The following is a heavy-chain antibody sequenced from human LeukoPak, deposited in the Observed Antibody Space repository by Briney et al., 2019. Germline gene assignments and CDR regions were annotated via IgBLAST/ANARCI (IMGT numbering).Heavy chain of an antibody. V-gene: IGHV4-30-2*01. Sequence: PSETLSLTCTVSGGSISSGGYYWSWIRQPPGTGLEWIGYIYHSGSTYYNPSLKSRVTISVDRSKDQFSLKLSSVTAADTAVYYCAREALSSSSRDYWGQGTLVTVSS. D-gene: IGHD6-13*01. CDR1: GGSISSGGYY. J-gene: IGHJ4*02. CDR2: IYHSGST. CDR3: AREALSSSSRDY.